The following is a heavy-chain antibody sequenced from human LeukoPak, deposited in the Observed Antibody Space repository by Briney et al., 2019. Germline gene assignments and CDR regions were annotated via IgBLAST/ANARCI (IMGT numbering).Heavy chain of an antibody. Sequence: GASVKVSCKASGYTFIGYYMHWVRQAPGQGPERMGWINPSNGGTKLAQKFQGRVTMTTDTSISTAYMELSKLTSDDTAMYYCARDQGNGYYINWFDPWGQGTLVTVSS. J-gene: IGHJ5*02. D-gene: IGHD3-22*01. CDR2: INPSNGGT. CDR3: ARDQGNGYYINWFDP. CDR1: GYTFIGYY. V-gene: IGHV1-2*02.